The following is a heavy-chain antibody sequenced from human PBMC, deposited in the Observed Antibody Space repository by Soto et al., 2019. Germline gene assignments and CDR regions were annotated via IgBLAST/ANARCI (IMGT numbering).Heavy chain of an antibody. V-gene: IGHV3-11*06. CDR1: GFTFSDYY. CDR3: ARAPVGSAAGVNWFDP. J-gene: IGHJ5*02. CDR2: ISSSSSYT. Sequence: GGFLRLSCAASGFTFSDYYMSWIRQAPGKGLEWVSYISSSSSYTNYADSVKGRFTISRDNAKNSLYLQMNSLRAEDTAVYYCARAPVGSAAGVNWFDPWGQGTLVTVSS. D-gene: IGHD6-13*01.